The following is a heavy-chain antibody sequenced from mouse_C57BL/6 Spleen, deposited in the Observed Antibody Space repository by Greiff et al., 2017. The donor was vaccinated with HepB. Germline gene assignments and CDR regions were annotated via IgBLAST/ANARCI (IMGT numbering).Heavy chain of an antibody. J-gene: IGHJ2*01. CDR3: SILDGIYYGNPY. D-gene: IGHD2-1*01. CDR2: INPNNGGT. V-gene: IGHV1-22*01. Sequence: EVQLQQSGPELVKPGASVKMSCKASGYTFTDYNMHWVKQSHGKSLEWIGYINPNNGGTSYNQKFKGKATLTVNKSSSTAYMELRSLTSEDSAVYYCSILDGIYYGNPYWGQGTTLTVSS. CDR1: GYTFTDYN.